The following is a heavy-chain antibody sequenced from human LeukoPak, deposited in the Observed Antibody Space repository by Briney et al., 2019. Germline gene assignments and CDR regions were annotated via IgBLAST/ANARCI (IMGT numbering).Heavy chain of an antibody. CDR3: AREPCGGDCYSGYFDY. CDR2: IYYGGST. J-gene: IGHJ4*02. V-gene: IGHV4-59*01. CDR1: GGSISSYY. Sequence: SETLSLTCTVSGGSISSYYWSWIRQPPGEGLEWIGYIYYGGSTNYNPSLKSRVTISVDTSKNQFSLKLSSVTAADTAVYYCAREPCGGDCYSGYFDYWGQGTLVTVSS. D-gene: IGHD2-21*02.